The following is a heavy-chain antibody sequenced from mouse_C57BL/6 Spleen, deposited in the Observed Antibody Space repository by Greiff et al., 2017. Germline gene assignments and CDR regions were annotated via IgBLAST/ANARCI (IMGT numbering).Heavy chain of an antibody. D-gene: IGHD2-5*01. CDR2: INPSTGGT. V-gene: IGHV1-42*01. CDR3: ARSEDSNYWCCDV. J-gene: IGHJ1*03. CDR1: GYSFTGYY. Sequence: EVQLQQSGPELVKPGASVKISCKASGYSFTGYYMNWVKQSPEKSLEWIGEINPSTGGTTYNQKFKAKATLTVDKSSSTANMQLKSLTSEDSAVYECARSEDSNYWCCDVWGTGTTVTVSS.